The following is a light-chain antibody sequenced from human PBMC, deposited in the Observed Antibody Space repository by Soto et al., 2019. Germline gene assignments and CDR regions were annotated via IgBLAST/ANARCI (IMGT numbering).Light chain of an antibody. CDR3: QHYDTSPA. V-gene: IGKV3-20*01. CDR2: DAS. J-gene: IGKJ1*01. CDR1: QNLGSSD. Sequence: IVLTQSPDTLSLSPGERATLSCRASQNLGSSDLAWYQQKPDQAPSLLIFDASTRATGIPDRFSASGSGTDFTLTINRLEPEDFALYYCQHYDTSPAFGPGTKVEV.